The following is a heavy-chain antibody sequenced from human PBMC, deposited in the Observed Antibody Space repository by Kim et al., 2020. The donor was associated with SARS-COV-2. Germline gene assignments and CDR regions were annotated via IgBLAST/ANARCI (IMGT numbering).Heavy chain of an antibody. J-gene: IGHJ6*02. CDR3: ARAPIVVVPAAIALGYGMEV. Sequence: SETLSLTCAVYGGSFSGYYWSWIRQPPGKGLEWIGEINHSGSTNYNPSLKSRVTISVDTSKNQFSLKLSSVTATDTAVYYCARAPIVVVPAAIALGYGMEVWGQGTTVAVSS. D-gene: IGHD2-2*01. V-gene: IGHV4-34*01. CDR1: GGSFSGYY. CDR2: INHSGST.